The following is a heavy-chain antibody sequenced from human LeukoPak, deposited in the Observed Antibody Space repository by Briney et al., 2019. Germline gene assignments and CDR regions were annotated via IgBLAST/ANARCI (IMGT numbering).Heavy chain of an antibody. D-gene: IGHD3-10*01. Sequence: SQTLSLTCTVSGGSISSGSYYWSWVRQPAGKGLEWIGRIYTSGSTNYNPSLKSRVTISVDTSKNDFSLKLSSVTAADTAVYYCARVSYYGSGSSQSGYWGQGTLVTVSS. CDR3: ARVSYYGSGSSQSGY. CDR1: GGSISSGSYY. CDR2: IYTSGST. J-gene: IGHJ4*02. V-gene: IGHV4-61*02.